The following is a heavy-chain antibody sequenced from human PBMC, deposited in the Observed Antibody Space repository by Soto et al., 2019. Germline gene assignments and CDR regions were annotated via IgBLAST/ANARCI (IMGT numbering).Heavy chain of an antibody. CDR1: GGSIGSGGYS. J-gene: IGHJ6*02. CDR2: IYHSGST. D-gene: IGHD3-9*01. Sequence: SETLSLTCAVSGGSIGSGGYSWSWIRQPPGKGLEWIGYIYHSGSTYYNPSLKSRVTISVDTSKNQFSLKLSSVTAADTAVYYCARLNYDILTGSSYYYYYGMDVWGQGTTVTVSS. CDR3: ARLNYDILTGSSYYYYYGMDV. V-gene: IGHV4-30-2*01.